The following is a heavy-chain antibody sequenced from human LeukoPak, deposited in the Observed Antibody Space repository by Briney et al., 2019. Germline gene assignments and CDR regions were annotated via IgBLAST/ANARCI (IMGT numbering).Heavy chain of an antibody. CDR2: IHYSGST. J-gene: IGHJ6*03. D-gene: IGHD2-15*01. V-gene: IGHV4-39*07. CDR3: ASGYCSGGSCYSYYYYNYMDV. CDR1: GGSISSSSYY. Sequence: SETVSLTCTVSGGSISSSSYYWGWIRQPPGKGLEWIGSIHYSGSTNYNPSLKSRVTISVDTSKNQFSLKLSSVTAADTAVYYCASGYCSGGSCYSYYYYNYMDVWGKGTTVTVSS.